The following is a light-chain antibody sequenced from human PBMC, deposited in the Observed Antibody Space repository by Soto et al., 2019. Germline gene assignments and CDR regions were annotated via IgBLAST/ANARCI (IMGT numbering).Light chain of an antibody. CDR1: SSDVGSYNL. V-gene: IGLV2-23*01. CDR2: EGS. J-gene: IGLJ2*01. Sequence: QSALTQPASVSGSPGQSITISCTGTSSDVGSYNLVSWYQQHPGKAPKLMSYEGSKRPSGVSNRFSGSKSCNTASLTSSGLQAEDEAYYYCCAYAGSRVVFGGGTKLTVL. CDR3: CAYAGSRVV.